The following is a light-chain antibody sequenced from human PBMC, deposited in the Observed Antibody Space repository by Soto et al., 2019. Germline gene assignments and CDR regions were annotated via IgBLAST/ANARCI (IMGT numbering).Light chain of an antibody. J-gene: IGKJ1*01. CDR1: QSISSW. CDR3: QQYNSYSWT. CDR2: DAS. V-gene: IGKV1-5*01. Sequence: DIQMTQSPSTLSASVGDIVTITCRASQSISSWLAWYQQKPGKAPKLLIYDASSLESGVPSRFSGSGSGTEFTLTISSLQPDDFATYYCQQYNSYSWTFGHGTKVDIK.